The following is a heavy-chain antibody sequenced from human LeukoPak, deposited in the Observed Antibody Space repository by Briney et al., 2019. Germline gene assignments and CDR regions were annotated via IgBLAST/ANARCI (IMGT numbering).Heavy chain of an antibody. D-gene: IGHD3-10*01. CDR2: ISYDGSNK. V-gene: IGHV3-30*04. CDR1: GFTFSSYA. Sequence: GRSLRLSCAASGFTFSSYAMHWVRQAPGKGLEWVAVISYDGSNKYYADSVKGRFTISRDNSKNTLYLQMNSLRAEDTAVYYCAAPMVRGVILDCWGQGTLVTVSS. CDR3: AAPMVRGVILDC. J-gene: IGHJ4*02.